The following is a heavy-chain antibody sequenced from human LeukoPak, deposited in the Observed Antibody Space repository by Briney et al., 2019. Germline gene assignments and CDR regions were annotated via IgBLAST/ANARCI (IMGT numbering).Heavy chain of an antibody. V-gene: IGHV1-18*01. CDR2: ISAYNGNT. J-gene: IGHJ6*02. CDR3: ARSLYGVRVSSMDV. D-gene: IGHD3-10*01. CDR1: GYTFTSYG. Sequence: ASVKVSCKASGYTFTSYGISWVRQAPGQGLEWMGWISAYNGNTNYAQRLQGRVTMTTDTSTSTAYMELRSLRSDDTAVYYCARSLYGVRVSSMDVWGQGTTVTVSS.